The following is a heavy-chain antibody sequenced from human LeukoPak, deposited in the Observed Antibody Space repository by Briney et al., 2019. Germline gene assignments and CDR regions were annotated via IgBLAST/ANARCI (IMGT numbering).Heavy chain of an antibody. CDR2: INHSGST. J-gene: IGHJ4*02. D-gene: IGHD3-3*02. CDR1: GGSFSGYY. CDR3: ARGPPHYY. Sequence: SETLSLTCAVYGGSFSGYYWSWIRQPPGKGLEWIGEINHSGSTNYNPSLKSRVAISVDTSKNQFSLKLSSVTAADTAVYYCARGPPHYYWGQGTLVTVSS. V-gene: IGHV4-34*01.